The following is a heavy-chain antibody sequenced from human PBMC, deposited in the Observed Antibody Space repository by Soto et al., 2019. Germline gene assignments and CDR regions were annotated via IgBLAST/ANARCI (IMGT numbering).Heavy chain of an antibody. V-gene: IGHV3-73*01. CDR3: TRLTPHGSSGSRDDAFDI. CDR1: GFTFSGSA. Sequence: QPGGSLRLSCAASGFTFSGSAMHWVRQASGKGLEWVGRIRSKANSYATAYAASVKGRFTISRDDSKNTAYLQMNSLKTEDTAVYYCTRLTPHGSSGSRDDAFDIWGQGTMVTVSS. CDR2: IRSKANSYAT. J-gene: IGHJ3*02. D-gene: IGHD6-19*01.